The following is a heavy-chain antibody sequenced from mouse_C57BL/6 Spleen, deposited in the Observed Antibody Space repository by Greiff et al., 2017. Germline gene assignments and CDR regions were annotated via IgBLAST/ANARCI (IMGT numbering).Heavy chain of an antibody. J-gene: IGHJ3*01. Sequence: EVKLVESGGDLVQPGGSLTLSCAASGFTFSSYGMSWVRQTPDKRLEWVATISSGGSYTYSPDSVKGRFIISRDNAKNTLYLHMSSLKSEDTARYCCARQYDDAPFDYWGQGTLVTVSA. CDR3: ARQYDDAPFDY. D-gene: IGHD2-12*01. CDR1: GFTFSSYG. CDR2: ISSGGSYT. V-gene: IGHV5-6*01.